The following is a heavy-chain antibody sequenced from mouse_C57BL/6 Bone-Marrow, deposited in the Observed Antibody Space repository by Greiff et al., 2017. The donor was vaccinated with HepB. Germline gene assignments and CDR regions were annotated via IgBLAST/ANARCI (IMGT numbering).Heavy chain of an antibody. D-gene: IGHD2-5*01. CDR2: IRSKSNNYAT. V-gene: IGHV10-1*01. CDR1: GFSFNTYA. CDR3: VRHPYSNYYAMDY. Sequence: EVQVVESGGGLVQPKGSLKLSCAASGFSFNTYAMNWVRQAPGKGLEWVARIRSKSNNYATYYADSVKDRFTISRDDSESMLYLQMNNLKTEDTAMYYCVRHPYSNYYAMDYWGQGTSVTVSS. J-gene: IGHJ4*01.